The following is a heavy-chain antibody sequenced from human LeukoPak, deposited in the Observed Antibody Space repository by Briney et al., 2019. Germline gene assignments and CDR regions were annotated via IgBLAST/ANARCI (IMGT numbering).Heavy chain of an antibody. CDR1: GGSFSGYY. CDR3: ASIAARWSHYYYYYMDV. J-gene: IGHJ6*03. Sequence: KSSETLSLTCAVYGGSFSGYYWSWIRQPPGKGLEWIGEINHSGSTNYNPSLKSRVTISVDTSKNQFSLKLSSVTAADTAVYYCASIAARWSHYYYYYMDVWGKGTTVTVSS. CDR2: INHSGST. D-gene: IGHD6-6*01. V-gene: IGHV4-34*01.